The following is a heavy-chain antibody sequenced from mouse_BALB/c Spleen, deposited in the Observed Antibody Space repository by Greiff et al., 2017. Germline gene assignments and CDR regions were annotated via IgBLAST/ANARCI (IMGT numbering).Heavy chain of an antibody. CDR2: IYPGNSDT. J-gene: IGHJ2*01. D-gene: IGHD2-1*01. Sequence: VQLQQSGTVLARPGASVKMSCKASGYSFTSYWMHWVKQRPGQGLEWIGAIYPGNSDTSYNQKFKGKAKLTAVTSASTAYMELSSLTNEDSAVYYCTRNLPYGNSFDYWGQGTTLTVSS. CDR1: GYSFTSYW. CDR3: TRNLPYGNSFDY. V-gene: IGHV1-5*01.